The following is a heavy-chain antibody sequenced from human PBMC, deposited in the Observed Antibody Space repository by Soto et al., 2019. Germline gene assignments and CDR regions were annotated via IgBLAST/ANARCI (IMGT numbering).Heavy chain of an antibody. J-gene: IGHJ5*02. CDR2: ISGSGGST. V-gene: IGHV3-23*01. D-gene: IGHD3-9*01. CDR3: AKDHLYYDILTGYYMGWFDP. Sequence: EVQRLESGGGLVQPGGSLRLSCAASGFTFSSYAMSWVRQAPGKGLEWVSAISGSGGSTYYADSVKGRFTISRDNSKNTLYLQMNSLRAEDTAVYYGAKDHLYYDILTGYYMGWFDPWGQGTLVTVSS. CDR1: GFTFSSYA.